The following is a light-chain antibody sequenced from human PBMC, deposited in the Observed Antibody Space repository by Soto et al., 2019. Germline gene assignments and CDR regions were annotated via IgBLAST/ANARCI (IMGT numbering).Light chain of an antibody. CDR2: KAS. CDR3: QQYESYPLI. V-gene: IGKV1-5*03. CDR1: QSINSW. Sequence: DLQMTQSPSTLSASVGDRVTITCRASQSINSWLAWYQHKPGKAPKLLIYKASSLESGVPARFSGSGSGTELTLTISSLQPDDFATYYCQQYESYPLIFGGGTKVEI. J-gene: IGKJ4*01.